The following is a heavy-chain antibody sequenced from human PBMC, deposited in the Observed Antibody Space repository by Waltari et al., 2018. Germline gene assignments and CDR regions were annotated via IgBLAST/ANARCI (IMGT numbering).Heavy chain of an antibody. CDR3: AKEEDYYGSGRGGNWFDP. Sequence: EVQLLESGGGLVQPGGSLRLSCAASGFTFSSYAMSWVRQAPGKGLEWVSAMSGSGGSTYYADSVKGRFTISRDNSKNTLYRQMNSLRAEDTAVYYCAKEEDYYGSGRGGNWFDPWGQGTLVTVSS. V-gene: IGHV3-23*01. CDR1: GFTFSSYA. D-gene: IGHD3-10*01. CDR2: MSGSGGST. J-gene: IGHJ5*02.